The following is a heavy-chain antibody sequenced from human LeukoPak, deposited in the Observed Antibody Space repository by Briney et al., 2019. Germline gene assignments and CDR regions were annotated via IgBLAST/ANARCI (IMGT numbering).Heavy chain of an antibody. CDR3: ARDGTTTEDY. J-gene: IGHJ4*02. CDR2: INPSGGST. V-gene: IGHV1-46*01. D-gene: IGHD1/OR15-1a*01. Sequence: GASVKVSCKASGYTFTSYYIYWVRQAPGQGLEWMGIINPSGGSTSYAEKFQGRVTMTTDTSTSTAYMELRSLRSDDTAVYYCARDGTTTEDYWGQGTLVTVSS. CDR1: GYTFTSYY.